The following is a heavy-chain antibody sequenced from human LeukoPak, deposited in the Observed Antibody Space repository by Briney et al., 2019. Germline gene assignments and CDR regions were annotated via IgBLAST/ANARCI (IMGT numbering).Heavy chain of an antibody. J-gene: IGHJ4*02. Sequence: PGGSLRLSGAASGFTFSSYAMSWVRQAPGKGLEWVSAISGSGGSTYYADSVKGRFTISRDNSKNTLYLQMNSLRAEDTAVYYCAKDRDGGYDFWSGYYTGGNPFDYWGQGTLVTVSS. V-gene: IGHV3-23*01. CDR2: ISGSGGST. D-gene: IGHD3-3*01. CDR1: GFTFSSYA. CDR3: AKDRDGGYDFWSGYYTGGNPFDY.